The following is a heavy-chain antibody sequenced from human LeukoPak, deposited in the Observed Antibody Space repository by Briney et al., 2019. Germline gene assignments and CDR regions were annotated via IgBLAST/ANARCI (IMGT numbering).Heavy chain of an antibody. Sequence: GGSPRLSCAASGFTFSRSSMSWVRQAPGKGLEWVSSISTTSYIYYADSVKGRFTISRDNAQNSLYLQMNSLRAEDTAVYYCAKVSSSGVYFFDCWGQGALITVSS. J-gene: IGHJ4*02. CDR3: AKVSSSGVYFFDC. D-gene: IGHD6-6*01. CDR2: ISTTSYI. V-gene: IGHV3-21*01. CDR1: GFTFSRSS.